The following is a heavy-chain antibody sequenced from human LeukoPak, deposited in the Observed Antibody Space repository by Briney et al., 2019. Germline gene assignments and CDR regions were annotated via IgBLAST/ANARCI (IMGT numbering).Heavy chain of an antibody. CDR2: IYKSGST. CDR1: GFTFSSYS. Sequence: PGGSLRLSCAASGFTFSSYSMNWVRQAPGRGLEWVSIIYKSGSTYYADSVKGRFTISRDSANNTLFLQMNSLRGDDTAIYYCARESGGTAWYQEDWGQGTLVTVSS. V-gene: IGHV3-53*01. D-gene: IGHD6-13*01. J-gene: IGHJ4*02. CDR3: ARESGGTAWYQED.